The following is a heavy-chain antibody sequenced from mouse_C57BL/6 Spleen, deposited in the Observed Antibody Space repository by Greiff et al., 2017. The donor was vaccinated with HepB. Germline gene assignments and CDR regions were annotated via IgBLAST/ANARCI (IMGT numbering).Heavy chain of an antibody. V-gene: IGHV5-17*01. CDR1: GFTFSDYG. CDR3: ARPDYYGSSDWYFDV. Sequence: EVMLVESGGGLVKPGGSLKLSCAASGFTFSDYGMHWVRQAPEKGLEWVAYISSGSSTIYYADTVKGRFTISRDNAKNTLFLQMTSLRSEDTAMYYCARPDYYGSSDWYFDVWGTGTTVTVSS. CDR2: ISSGSSTI. D-gene: IGHD1-1*01. J-gene: IGHJ1*03.